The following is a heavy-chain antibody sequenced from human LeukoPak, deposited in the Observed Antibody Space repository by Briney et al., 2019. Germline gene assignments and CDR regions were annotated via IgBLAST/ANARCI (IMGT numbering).Heavy chain of an antibody. Sequence: GGSLRLSCAASGFTFSSYAMRWVRQAPGKGLEWVSAISGSGGSTYYADSVKGRFTISRDNSKNTLYLQMNSLRAEDTAVYYCAKGSEMATMRAFDYWGQGTLVTVSS. D-gene: IGHD5-24*01. CDR3: AKGSEMATMRAFDY. V-gene: IGHV3-23*01. CDR1: GFTFSSYA. CDR2: ISGSGGST. J-gene: IGHJ4*02.